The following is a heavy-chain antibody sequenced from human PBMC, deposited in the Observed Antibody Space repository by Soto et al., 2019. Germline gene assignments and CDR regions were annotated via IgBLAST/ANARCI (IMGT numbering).Heavy chain of an antibody. CDR3: ARTGYDYVWGSYRHKDY. CDR2: ISAYNGNT. J-gene: IGHJ4*02. V-gene: IGHV1-18*01. Sequence: ASVKVSCRASGYTFTSYGISWVRQAPGQGLEWMGWISAYNGNTNYAQKLQGRVTMTTDTSTSTAYMELRSLRSDDTAVYYCARTGYDYVWGSYRHKDYWGQGTLVTVS. D-gene: IGHD3-16*02. CDR1: GYTFTSYG.